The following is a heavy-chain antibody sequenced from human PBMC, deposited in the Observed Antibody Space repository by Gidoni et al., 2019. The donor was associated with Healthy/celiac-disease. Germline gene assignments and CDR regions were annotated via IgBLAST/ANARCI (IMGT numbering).Heavy chain of an antibody. CDR1: GYTFTSYA. CDR2: INAGNGNT. D-gene: IGHD6-13*01. J-gene: IGHJ6*02. Sequence: QVQLVQSGAAVKKPGASVKVSCKASGYTFTSYAMHWRRQAPGQRLEWMGWINAGNGNTKYSQKFQGRVTITRDTSASTAYMELSSLRSEDTAVYYCARAEVDSSSWTGYYYYYGMDVWGQGTTVTVSS. V-gene: IGHV1-3*01. CDR3: ARAEVDSSSWTGYYYYYGMDV.